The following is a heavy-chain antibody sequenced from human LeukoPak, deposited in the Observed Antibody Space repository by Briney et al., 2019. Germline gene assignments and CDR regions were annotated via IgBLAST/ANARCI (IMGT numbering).Heavy chain of an antibody. Sequence: SETLSLTCTVSGGSISSYYWSWIRQPPGKGLEWIGYIYYSGSTNYNPSLKSRVTISVDTSKNQFSLKLSSVTAADTAVYYCARVNLGLRYFGYWGQGTLVTVSS. CDR3: ARVNLGLRYFGY. CDR2: IYYSGST. V-gene: IGHV4-59*01. D-gene: IGHD3-9*01. J-gene: IGHJ4*02. CDR1: GGSISSYY.